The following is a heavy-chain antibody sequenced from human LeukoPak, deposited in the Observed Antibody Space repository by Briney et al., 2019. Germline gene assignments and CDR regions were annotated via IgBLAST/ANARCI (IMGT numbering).Heavy chain of an antibody. CDR2: FSYSGDG. V-gene: IGHV4-39*01. J-gene: IGHJ4*02. CDR3: ARHYYDSSGYYSNFDY. CDR1: GASISSRTYS. Sequence: SSETLSLTCAVSGASISSRTYSWGWMRQPPGKGPEWIGSFSYSGDGYYNSSLKSRVTISMGTSKNQFSLEVTSVTAADTAVYYCARHYYDSSGYYSNFDYWGQGTLVTVSS. D-gene: IGHD3-22*01.